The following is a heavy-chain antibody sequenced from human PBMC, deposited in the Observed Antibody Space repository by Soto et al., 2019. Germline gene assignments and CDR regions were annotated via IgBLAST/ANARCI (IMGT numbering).Heavy chain of an antibody. CDR1: GDSISSDDYY. D-gene: IGHD4-4*01. J-gene: IGHJ3*02. CDR2: ISYSGTT. CDR3: ARSHDYNLDAFDI. V-gene: IGHV4-30-4*01. Sequence: SETLSLTCTVSGDSISSDDYYWSWIRQPPGKGLEWIGYISYSGTTSYNPSLKSRVLFSVDTSKKKFSLKLTSVTAADTAVYYCARSHDYNLDAFDIWGQGTMVTVSS.